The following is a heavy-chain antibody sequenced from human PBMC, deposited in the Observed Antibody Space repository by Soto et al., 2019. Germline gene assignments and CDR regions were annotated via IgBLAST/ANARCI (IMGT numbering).Heavy chain of an antibody. J-gene: IGHJ4*02. Sequence: QVQLQQWGAGLLKPSETLSLTCAVYGGSFSGYYWSWIRQPPGKGLEWIGEINHSGSTNYNPSLKSRVTISVDTSKNQFSLKLSSVTAADTAVYYCARGKLLPLDYWGQGTLVTVSS. V-gene: IGHV4-34*01. D-gene: IGHD1-26*01. CDR2: INHSGST. CDR3: ARGKLLPLDY. CDR1: GGSFSGYY.